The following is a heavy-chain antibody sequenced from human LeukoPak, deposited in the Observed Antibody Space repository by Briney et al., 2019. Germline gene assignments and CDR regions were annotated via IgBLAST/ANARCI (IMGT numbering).Heavy chain of an antibody. D-gene: IGHD3-22*01. CDR2: IIPILGIA. J-gene: IGHJ4*02. CDR1: GGTFSSYA. V-gene: IGHV1-69*04. Sequence: SVKVSCKASGGTFSSYAISWVRQAPGQGLEWMGRIIPILGIANYAQKFQGRVTITADKSTSTAYMELSSLRSEDTAVYYCARERTYYYDSSGYFDYWGQGTRVTVSS. CDR3: ARERTYYYDSSGYFDY.